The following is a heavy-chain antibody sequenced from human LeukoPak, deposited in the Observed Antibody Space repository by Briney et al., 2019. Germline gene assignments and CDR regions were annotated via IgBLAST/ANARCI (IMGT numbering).Heavy chain of an antibody. CDR1: GFTFSSYS. CDR3: AREMVVVAATPFDY. V-gene: IGHV3-48*04. Sequence: GGSLRLSCAASGFTFSSYSMNWVRQAPGKGLEWVSYISSSSSTIYYADSVEGRFTISRDNAKNSLYLQMNSLRAEDTAVYYCAREMVVVAATPFDYWGQGTLVTVSS. CDR2: ISSSSSTI. J-gene: IGHJ4*02. D-gene: IGHD2-15*01.